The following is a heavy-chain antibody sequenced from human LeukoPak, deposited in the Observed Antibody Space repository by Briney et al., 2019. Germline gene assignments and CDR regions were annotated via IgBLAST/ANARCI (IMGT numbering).Heavy chain of an antibody. D-gene: IGHD6-19*01. CDR3: ARGLGYSSGWLFDY. V-gene: IGHV1-18*01. CDR1: GYTFTSYG. J-gene: IGHJ4*02. Sequence: VASVKVSCKASGYTFTSYGISWVRQAPGQGLEWMGWISGYNGNTNYAQKLQGRVTMTTDTSTSTGYMELRSLRSDDTAVYYCARGLGYSSGWLFDYWGQGTLVTVSS. CDR2: ISGYNGNT.